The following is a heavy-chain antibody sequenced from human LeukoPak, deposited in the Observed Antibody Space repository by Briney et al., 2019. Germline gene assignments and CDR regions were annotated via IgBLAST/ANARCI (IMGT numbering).Heavy chain of an antibody. CDR1: GGSISSSSYY. CDR2: IYYSGST. CDR3: ARQGYYYDSSGYYVFFDN. Sequence: PSETLSLTCTVSGGSISSSSYYWGWIRQPPGKGLEWIGSIYYSGSTYYNPSLKSRVTISVDTSKNQFSLKLSSVTAADTAVYYCARQGYYYDSSGYYVFFDNWGQGTLVTVSS. V-gene: IGHV4-39*01. D-gene: IGHD3-22*01. J-gene: IGHJ4*02.